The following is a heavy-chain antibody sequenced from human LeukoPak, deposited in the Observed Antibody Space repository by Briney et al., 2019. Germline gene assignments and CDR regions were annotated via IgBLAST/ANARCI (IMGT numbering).Heavy chain of an antibody. D-gene: IGHD1-14*01. CDR1: GGSVSSYY. J-gene: IGHJ4*02. V-gene: IGHV4-59*08. Sequence: PSETLSLTCSVSGGSVSSYYWSWIRQSPGKGLEWIGYIHNSGRTNYNPSLKSRVTGFVDTSKNQVSPRLSSVTAADTAVYYCARHGTISSESYFDYWGQGALVTVSS. CDR3: ARHGTISSESYFDY. CDR2: IHNSGRT.